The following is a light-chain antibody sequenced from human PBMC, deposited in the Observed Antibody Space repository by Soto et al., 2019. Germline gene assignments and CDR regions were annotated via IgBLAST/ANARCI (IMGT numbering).Light chain of an antibody. Sequence: EIVLTQSPGTLSLSPGERATLSCRASQSVSSSYLAWYQQKPGQAPRLLIYGASSRATGIPDRFSGSGSGTDFTLSISRLEPEELAVYYLQQYGISPYTFGRDTKLQIK. J-gene: IGKJ2*01. CDR3: QQYGISPYT. CDR1: QSVSSSY. CDR2: GAS. V-gene: IGKV3-20*01.